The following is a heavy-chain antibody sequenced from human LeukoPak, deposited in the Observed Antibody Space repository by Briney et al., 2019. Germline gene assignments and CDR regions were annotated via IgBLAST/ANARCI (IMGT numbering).Heavy chain of an antibody. CDR2: ISGSGGST. Sequence: GGSLRPSCAASGFTFSSYAMSWVRQAPGKGLAWVSAISGSGGSTYYADSVKGRFTISRDNSKNTLYLQMNSLRADDTAVYYCAKDLCSSTSCYTNRSFDYWGQGTLVTVSS. V-gene: IGHV3-23*01. D-gene: IGHD2-2*02. CDR1: GFTFSSYA. J-gene: IGHJ4*02. CDR3: AKDLCSSTSCYTNRSFDY.